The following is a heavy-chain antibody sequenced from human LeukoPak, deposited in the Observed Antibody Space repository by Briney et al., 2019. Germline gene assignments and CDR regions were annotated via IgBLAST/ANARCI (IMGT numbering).Heavy chain of an antibody. CDR1: GGSISNNNYY. V-gene: IGHV4-39*07. CDR3: ATIAAAGKDY. J-gene: IGHJ4*02. Sequence: SETLSLTCTVSGGSISNNNYYWAWIRQPPGKGLECIGSIYYSGSPYYNPSLKSRVTISVDTSKNQFSLKLSSVTAADTAVYYCATIAAAGKDYWGQGTLVTVSS. CDR2: IYYSGSP. D-gene: IGHD6-13*01.